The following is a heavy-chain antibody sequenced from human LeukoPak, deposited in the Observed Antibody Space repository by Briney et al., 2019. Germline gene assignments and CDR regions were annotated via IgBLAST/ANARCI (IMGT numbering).Heavy chain of an antibody. V-gene: IGHV4-59*01. CDR1: GGSFYHYF. CDR3: ASHRRSHGSEY. D-gene: IGHD3-10*01. J-gene: IGHJ4*02. Sequence: SATLSLTCTVSGGSFYHYFWSWIRQPPGKGLEWIGYVYYSGSTDYSPSLKSRLTISADTSKNQFSLKLNSVTAADTAVYYCASHRRSHGSEYWGQGTLVTVSS. CDR2: VYYSGST.